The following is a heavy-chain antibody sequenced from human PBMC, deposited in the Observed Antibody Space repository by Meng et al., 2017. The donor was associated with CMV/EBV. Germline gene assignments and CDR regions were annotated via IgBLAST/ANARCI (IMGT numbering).Heavy chain of an antibody. Sequence: GGSLRLSCAVSGFTFSSYWMHWVRQVPGKGLVWVSHTNSDGSSTSYADSVKGRFTISRDNAKNTLYLQMNSLRAEDTAAYYCARDQGGAFDIWGQGTMVTVSS. J-gene: IGHJ3*02. D-gene: IGHD3-16*01. CDR3: ARDQGGAFDI. CDR2: TNSDGSST. V-gene: IGHV3-74*01. CDR1: GFTFSSYW.